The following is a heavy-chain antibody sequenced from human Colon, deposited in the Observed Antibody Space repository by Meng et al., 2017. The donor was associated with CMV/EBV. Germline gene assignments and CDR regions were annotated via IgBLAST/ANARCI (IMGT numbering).Heavy chain of an antibody. CDR3: ARDGLADTAFTYYYYSGMDV. D-gene: IGHD6-19*01. Sequence: GESLKISCAASGFTLSSYAMHWVRQVPSKGLEWVAVISYDESGTYYADSVKGRFTVSRDYSKNTLFLQINSLRGEDTAVYYCARDGLADTAFTYYYYSGMDVWGHGTTVTVSS. J-gene: IGHJ6*02. CDR2: ISYDESGT. V-gene: IGHV3-30*04. CDR1: GFTLSSYA.